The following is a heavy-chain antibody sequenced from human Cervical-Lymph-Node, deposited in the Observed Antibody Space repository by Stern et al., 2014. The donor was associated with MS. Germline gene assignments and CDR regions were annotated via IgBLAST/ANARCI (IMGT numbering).Heavy chain of an antibody. V-gene: IGHV3-30*03. CDR1: GFTFSSYG. D-gene: IGHD5-24*01. CDR3: ILATIIRDY. J-gene: IGHJ4*02. Sequence: VQLEESGGGVVQPGRSLRLSCAASGFTFSSYGMYWVRQAPGKGLEWVAIISYDGSNTYYADSVKGLFTISRDNSKNTLYLQMNSLRTEDTAVYYCILATIIRDYWGQGTLVTVSS. CDR2: ISYDGSNT.